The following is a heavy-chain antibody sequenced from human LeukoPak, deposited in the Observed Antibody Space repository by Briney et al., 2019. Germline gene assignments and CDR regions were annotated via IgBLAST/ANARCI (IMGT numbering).Heavy chain of an antibody. J-gene: IGHJ6*03. V-gene: IGHV3-74*01. CDR1: GFTVSSNY. CDR2: INSDGRST. Sequence: PGGSLRLSCAASGFTVSSNYMSWVRQAPGKGLVGVSRINSDGRSTNYADSVKGRFTISRDNAKSSLYLQMNSLRAEDTAVYYCASSLTYCGGDCYPVFLMDVWGKGTTVTVSS. D-gene: IGHD2-21*02. CDR3: ASSLTYCGGDCYPVFLMDV.